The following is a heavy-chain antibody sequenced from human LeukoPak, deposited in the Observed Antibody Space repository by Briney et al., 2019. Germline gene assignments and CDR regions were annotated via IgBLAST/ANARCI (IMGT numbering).Heavy chain of an antibody. CDR1: GFTFSRFG. J-gene: IGHJ4*02. V-gene: IGHV3-30*02. D-gene: IGHD3-22*01. Sequence: GGSLRLSCAASGFTFSRFGTHWVRQAPGKGLEWVAFIRYDGTNKYYADSVKGRFTVSRDNSKNTLYLETNSLRTEDTAVYYCAKDRTSDDSDDDYWGQGTLVTVSS. CDR3: AKDRTSDDSDDDY. CDR2: IRYDGTNK.